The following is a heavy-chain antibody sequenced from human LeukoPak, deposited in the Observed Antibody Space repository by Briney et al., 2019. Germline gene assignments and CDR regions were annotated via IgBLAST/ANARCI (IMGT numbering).Heavy chain of an antibody. CDR1: GGTFSSYA. J-gene: IGHJ5*02. CDR2: IIPIFGTA. V-gene: IGHV1-69*01. D-gene: IGHD3-22*01. Sequence: SVKVSCKASGGTFSSYAISWVRQAPGQGLEWMGGIIPIFGTANYAQKFQGRVTITADESTSTAYMELSSLRSEDTAVYYCARDGYDSSVRYGVHPFDPWGQGTLVTVSS. CDR3: ARDGYDSSVRYGVHPFDP.